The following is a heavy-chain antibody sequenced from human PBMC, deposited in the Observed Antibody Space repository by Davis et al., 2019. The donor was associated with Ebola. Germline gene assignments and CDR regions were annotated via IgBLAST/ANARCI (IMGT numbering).Heavy chain of an antibody. Sequence: ASVKVSCKASGYTFTSYYMHWVRQAPGQGLEWMGIINPSGGSTSYAQKFQGRVTMTRDTSTSTVYMELSSLRSEDTAVYYCARESRSAPTISGPGHAFDIWGQGTMVTVSS. J-gene: IGHJ3*02. D-gene: IGHD2-15*01. V-gene: IGHV1-46*01. CDR2: INPSGGST. CDR3: ARESRSAPTISGPGHAFDI. CDR1: GYTFTSYY.